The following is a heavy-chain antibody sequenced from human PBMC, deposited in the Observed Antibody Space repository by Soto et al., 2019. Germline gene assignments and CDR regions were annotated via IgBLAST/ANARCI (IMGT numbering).Heavy chain of an antibody. V-gene: IGHV3-7*03. Sequence: PGGSLRLSCAASGFTFSGHWMSWVRQTPEKGLEWVANIKEDGSEKYYVDSVKGRFAISRDNTHNSLFLQMNSLRAEDTAVYYCVSLSRTHEAGDALLSFGEQWGQGTLVTVSS. CDR3: VSLSRTHEAGDALLSFGEQ. CDR2: IKEDGSEK. CDR1: GFTFSGHW. D-gene: IGHD3-10*01. J-gene: IGHJ4*02.